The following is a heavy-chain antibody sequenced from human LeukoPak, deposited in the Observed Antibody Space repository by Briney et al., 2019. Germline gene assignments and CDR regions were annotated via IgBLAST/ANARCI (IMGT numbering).Heavy chain of an antibody. CDR3: ARDDLLHRNWFDP. CDR1: GFTFSSYE. D-gene: IGHD3-22*01. CDR2: ISSSGSTI. Sequence: QPGGSLRLSCAASGFTFSSYEMNWVRQAPGKGLEWVSYISSSGSTIYYADSVKGRFTISRDNAKNSLYLQMNSLRAEDTAVYYCARDDLLHRNWFDPWGQGTLVTVSS. J-gene: IGHJ5*02. V-gene: IGHV3-48*03.